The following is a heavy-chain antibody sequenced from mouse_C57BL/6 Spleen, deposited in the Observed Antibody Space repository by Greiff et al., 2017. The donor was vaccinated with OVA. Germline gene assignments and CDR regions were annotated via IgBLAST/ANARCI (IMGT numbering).Heavy chain of an antibody. CDR2: INPGSGGT. J-gene: IGHJ3*01. Sequence: VQLQQSGAELVRPGTSVKVSCKASGYAFTNYFIDWVKQRPGQGLEWIGVINPGSGGTYYNETFKGKATLTADKSSSTSSMQLSSLTSEDSAVYFCARRGYDYDEAWFDDWGQGTLVTVSA. V-gene: IGHV1-54*01. CDR1: GYAFTNYF. D-gene: IGHD2-4*01. CDR3: ARRGYDYDEAWFDD.